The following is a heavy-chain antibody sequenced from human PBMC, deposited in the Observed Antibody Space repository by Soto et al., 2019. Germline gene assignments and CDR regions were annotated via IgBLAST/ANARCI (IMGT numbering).Heavy chain of an antibody. CDR2: ISGSGGST. CDR1: GFTFSSYA. Sequence: EVQLLESGGGLVQPGGSLRLSCAASGFTFSSYAMSWVRQAPGKGLEWVSAISGSGGSTYYADSVKGRFTISRDNTQNSRYLQRYSRRAEDTAVYLCAIDGGATDPYYYGMDFWGRGTTVTFS. V-gene: IGHV3-23*01. D-gene: IGHD3-16*01. CDR3: AIDGGATDPYYYGMDF. J-gene: IGHJ6*02.